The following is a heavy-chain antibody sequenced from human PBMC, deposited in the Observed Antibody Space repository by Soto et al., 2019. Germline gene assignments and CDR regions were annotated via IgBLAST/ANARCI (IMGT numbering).Heavy chain of an antibody. CDR2: IYWNDDK. D-gene: IGHD2-21*01. Sequence: SGPTLVKPTQTLTLTYTFSGFSLSTSGVGVGWIRQPPGKALEWLALIYWNDDKRYSPSLKSRLTITKDTSKNQVVLTMTNMDPVDTATYYCAHRPVLAYCGGDCFDYWGQGTLVTVSS. CDR1: GFSLSTSGVG. V-gene: IGHV2-5*01. J-gene: IGHJ4*02. CDR3: AHRPVLAYCGGDCFDY.